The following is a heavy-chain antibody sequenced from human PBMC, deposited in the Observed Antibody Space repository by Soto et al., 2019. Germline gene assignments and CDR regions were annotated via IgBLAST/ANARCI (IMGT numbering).Heavy chain of an antibody. V-gene: IGHV3-23*01. J-gene: IGHJ6*02. CDR2: ISGSGGST. CDR3: AKGVVPAANSYYYYGMDV. Sequence: GGLGRSGSASGCTFSSYAMSWVRQAPGKGLGWVSAISGSGGSTYYADSVKGRFTISRDNSKNTLYLQMNSLRAEDTAVYYSAKGVVPAANSYYYYGMDVWGQGTTVTVYS. CDR1: GCTFSSYA. D-gene: IGHD2-2*01.